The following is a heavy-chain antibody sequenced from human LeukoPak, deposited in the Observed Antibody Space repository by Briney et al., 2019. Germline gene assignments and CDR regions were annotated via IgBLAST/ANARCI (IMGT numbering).Heavy chain of an antibody. J-gene: IGHJ6*02. Sequence: GESLKISCKGYVYSFTSYWIGWVRQMPGKVLEWMGIINPADSDTRYSPSFQGQVTISTDKSISTAYLQWSSLKASDTAMYYCARLGDYGTAVWGQGTTVAVSS. CDR1: VYSFTSYW. CDR3: ARLGDYGTAV. CDR2: INPADSDT. V-gene: IGHV5-51*01.